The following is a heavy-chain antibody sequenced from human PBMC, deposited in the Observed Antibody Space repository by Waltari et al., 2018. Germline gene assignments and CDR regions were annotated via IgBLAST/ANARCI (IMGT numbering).Heavy chain of an antibody. D-gene: IGHD6-6*01. CDR2: IYHSGST. V-gene: IGHV4-38-2*01. CDR3: ARPTGSSLWFDP. J-gene: IGHJ5*02. Sequence: QVQLQESGPGLVKPSETLSLTCAVSGYSISSGYYWGWLRQPPGKGLEWIGSIYHSGSTYYNPSLKSRVTISVDTSKNQFSLKLSSVTAADTAVYYCARPTGSSLWFDPWGQGTL. CDR1: GYSISSGYY.